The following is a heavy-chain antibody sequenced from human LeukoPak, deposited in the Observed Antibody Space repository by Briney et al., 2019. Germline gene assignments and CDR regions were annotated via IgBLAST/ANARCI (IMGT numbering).Heavy chain of an antibody. CDR2: IHYTANT. V-gene: IGHV4-39*02. J-gene: IGHJ5*02. D-gene: IGHD2-21*02. Sequence: SETLSLTCNVSGGSLTDTSNFWARVRQPPGGGLEWIGSIHYTANTTSNPSLKGRVTISADTSRNHFSLRLKSVTAADTAVYFCTSLKRTARTCNWFDPWGQGTQVTVS. CDR3: TSLKRTARTCNWFDP. CDR1: GGSLTDTSNF.